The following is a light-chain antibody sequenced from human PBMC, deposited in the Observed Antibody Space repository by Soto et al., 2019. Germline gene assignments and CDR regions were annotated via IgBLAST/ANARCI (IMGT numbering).Light chain of an antibody. V-gene: IGKV3-15*01. CDR2: GQY. J-gene: IGKJ4*02. Sequence: LVLTQSPATPSVSPGERANLSCRASQSVSRNLAGYRHKPVQAPRLLIXGQYTRATGIPARFSGSGSGTEFTLTISSLQSEYFAVSFCQQYNNWPPCTFGGGTKVDIK. CDR1: QSVSRN. CDR3: QQYNNWPPCT.